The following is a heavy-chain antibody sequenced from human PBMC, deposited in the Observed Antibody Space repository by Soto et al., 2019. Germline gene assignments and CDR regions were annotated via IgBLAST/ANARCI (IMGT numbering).Heavy chain of an antibody. V-gene: IGHV4-59*08. D-gene: IGHD2-15*01. CDR1: GGSINSYY. CDR3: ARHPHCSGGSCYGDTLDY. J-gene: IGHJ4*02. Sequence: PSETLSLTCTVSGGSINSYYWNWIRQPPGKGLEWIGYIYYSGSTTYNPSLKSGVTISLDTSKKQFSMKLTSVTAADTAVYYCARHPHCSGGSCYGDTLDYWGQGTLVTVSS. CDR2: IYYSGST.